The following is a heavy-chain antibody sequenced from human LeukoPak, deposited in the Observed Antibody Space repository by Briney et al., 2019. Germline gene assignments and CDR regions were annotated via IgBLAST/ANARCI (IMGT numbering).Heavy chain of an antibody. D-gene: IGHD2-15*01. CDR3: ARDHGCYRWYFDY. V-gene: IGHV1-69*04. CDR2: IIPILGIA. Sequence: ASVKVSCKASGGTFSSYAISWVRQAPGQGLEWMGRIIPILGIANYAQKFQGRVTITADKSTSTAYMELSSLRSEDTAVYYCARDHGCYRWYFDYWGQGTLVTVSS. J-gene: IGHJ4*02. CDR1: GGTFSSYA.